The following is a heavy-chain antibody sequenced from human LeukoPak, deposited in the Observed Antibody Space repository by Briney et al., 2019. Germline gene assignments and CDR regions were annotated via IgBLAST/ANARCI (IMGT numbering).Heavy chain of an antibody. CDR1: EFTISRYW. Sequence: GGSLRLSCAASEFTISRYWMHWVRQAPGKGLVWVSNINNDGSITTYADSVKGRFTISRDNVKNTLFLQMNSLGAEDTALYYCARGWNTTPRSGFDIWGLGTMVTVFS. D-gene: IGHD1/OR15-1a*01. V-gene: IGHV3-74*01. J-gene: IGHJ3*02. CDR2: INNDGSIT. CDR3: ARGWNTTPRSGFDI.